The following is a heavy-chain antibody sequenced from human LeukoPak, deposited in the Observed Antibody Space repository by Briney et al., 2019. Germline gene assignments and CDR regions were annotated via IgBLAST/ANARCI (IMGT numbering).Heavy chain of an antibody. J-gene: IGHJ4*02. CDR1: GGSINSYF. CDR2: IYTGGST. D-gene: IGHD3-22*01. CDR3: ARDHYYNSSGYTFGY. V-gene: IGHV4-4*07. Sequence: PSETLSLTCTVSGGSINSYFWTWIRQPAGKGLEWIGRIYTGGSTNYNPSLKSRVTMSVDTSKNQFSLKLSSVTAADTAVYYCARDHYYNSSGYTFGYWGQGTLVTVSS.